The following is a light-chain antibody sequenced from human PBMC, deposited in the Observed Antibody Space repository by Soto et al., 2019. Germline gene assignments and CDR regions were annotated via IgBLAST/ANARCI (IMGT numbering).Light chain of an antibody. Sequence: QSVLTQPASVSGSPGQSLTISCTGTSSDVGGSNYVSWYQQHPGKAPKLIIYEVSNRPSGVSDRFSGSKSGNTASLTISGLQAEDEADCYCSSYTSSITLRYVFGAGTKVTAL. V-gene: IGLV2-14*01. CDR1: SSDVGGSNY. J-gene: IGLJ1*01. CDR3: SSYTSSITLRYV. CDR2: EVS.